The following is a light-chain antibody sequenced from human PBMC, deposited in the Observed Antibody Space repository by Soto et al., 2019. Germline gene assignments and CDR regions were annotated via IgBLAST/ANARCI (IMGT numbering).Light chain of an antibody. CDR3: QQYGNSPST. V-gene: IGKV3-20*01. CDR1: QTITNTY. CDR2: GES. Sequence: EIVLMQSPGPLSLSPGDRATLSCRASQTITNTYLAWYQQTPGQAPRLLIYGESSRATGIQDRYSGSGSGTDFTLTINKLEPEDFAVYYCQQYGNSPSTFGQGTKLEIK. J-gene: IGKJ2*01.